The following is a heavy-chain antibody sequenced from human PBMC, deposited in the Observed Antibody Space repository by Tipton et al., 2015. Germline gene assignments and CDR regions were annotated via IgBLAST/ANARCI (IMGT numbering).Heavy chain of an antibody. D-gene: IGHD5-24*01. CDR1: GGSISSSSYY. Sequence: TLSLTCTVSGGSISSSSYYWGWIRQPPGKGLEWIGNIDYSGTKNYNPSLKSRVTISLDTSKNQFSLKLSSVTAADTAVYYCARDLEHGMDVWGQGTTVTVSS. J-gene: IGHJ6*02. CDR2: IDYSGTK. CDR3: ARDLEHGMDV. V-gene: IGHV4-39*07.